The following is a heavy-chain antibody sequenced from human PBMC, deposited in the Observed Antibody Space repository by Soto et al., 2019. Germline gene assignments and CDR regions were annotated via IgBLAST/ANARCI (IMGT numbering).Heavy chain of an antibody. CDR2: IYYSGST. CDR3: ARRYGSWFDY. Sequence: SETLSLTCPVSGGPISSYYWSWIRQPPGKGLEWIGYIYYSGSTNYNPSLKSRVTISVDTSKNQFSLKLSSVTAADTAVYYCARRYGSWFDYWGQGTLVTVSS. J-gene: IGHJ4*02. V-gene: IGHV4-59*08. D-gene: IGHD5-18*01. CDR1: GGPISSYY.